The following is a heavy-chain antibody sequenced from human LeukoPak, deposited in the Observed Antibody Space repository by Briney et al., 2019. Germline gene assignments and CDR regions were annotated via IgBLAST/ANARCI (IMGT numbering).Heavy chain of an antibody. CDR2: ISDRGDNT. CDR1: GFSLTTYA. CDR3: AKGRWGLTINNFDL. J-gene: IGHJ4*02. D-gene: IGHD3-3*02. Sequence: GGSLRLSCAASGFSLTTYAMGWVRQAPGKGLEWVSVISDRGDNTYYGDSVKGRFTISRDSSKNTLYLQMNSLGGEDTALYYCAKGRWGLTINNFDLWGQGTLVTVSS. V-gene: IGHV3-23*01.